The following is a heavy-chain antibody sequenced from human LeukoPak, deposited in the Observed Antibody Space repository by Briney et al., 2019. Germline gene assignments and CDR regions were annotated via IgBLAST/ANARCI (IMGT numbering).Heavy chain of an antibody. D-gene: IGHD4-17*01. CDR3: AIGAYYGVDP. CDR1: GGSFSGYY. V-gene: IGHV4-34*01. CDR2: INHSGNT. J-gene: IGHJ5*02. Sequence: SETLSLTCAVYGGSFSGYYWSWIRQPPGKGLEWIGEINHSGNTNYNPSLKSRITISVDTSKKQFSLKLTSVTAADTALYYCAIGAYYGVDPWGQGTLVTVSS.